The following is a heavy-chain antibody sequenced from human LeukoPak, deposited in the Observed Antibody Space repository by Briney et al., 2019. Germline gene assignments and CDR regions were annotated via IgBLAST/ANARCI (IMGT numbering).Heavy chain of an antibody. J-gene: IGHJ4*02. CDR1: GGSFSGYY. V-gene: IGHV4-34*01. D-gene: IGHD2-8*01. Sequence: PSETLSLTCAVYGGSFSGYYWSWIRQPPGKGLEWIGEINHSGSTNYNPSLKSRVTISVDTSKNQFSLKLSSVTAADTAVYYCASLREEYCTNGVCYAWGFDYWGQGTLVTVSS. CDR2: INHSGST. CDR3: ASLREEYCTNGVCYAWGFDY.